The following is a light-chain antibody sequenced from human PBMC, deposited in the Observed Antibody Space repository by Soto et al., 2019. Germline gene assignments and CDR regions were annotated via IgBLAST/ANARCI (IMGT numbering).Light chain of an antibody. CDR3: QQYDSYPVT. CDR1: QDISTY. V-gene: IGKV1-16*01. CDR2: TAS. Sequence: DIQMTQSPSSLSASVGDRVTITCRASQDISTYLAWFQQKPGKAPKFLIYTASTLQSGVPSRFSGSGSGTDFTLTINSLQPEDFATYYCQQYDSYPVTFGQGTRLEIK. J-gene: IGKJ5*01.